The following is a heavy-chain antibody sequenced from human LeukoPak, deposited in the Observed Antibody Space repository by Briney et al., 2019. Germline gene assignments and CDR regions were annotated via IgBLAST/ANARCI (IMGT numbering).Heavy chain of an antibody. CDR2: ISGSGGDT. Sequence: GGSLRLSCAASGFTFSNFLMTWVRQAPGKGPEWVSAISGSGGDTYYADSVKGRFTISRDNSKNTLYLQMNSLRAEDTAVYYCAKATYSSGWYWGQGTLVTVSS. V-gene: IGHV3-23*01. CDR3: AKATYSSGWY. CDR1: GFTFSNFL. D-gene: IGHD6-19*01. J-gene: IGHJ4*02.